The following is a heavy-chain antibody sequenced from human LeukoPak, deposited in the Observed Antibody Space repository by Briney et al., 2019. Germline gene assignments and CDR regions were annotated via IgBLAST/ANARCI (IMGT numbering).Heavy chain of an antibody. V-gene: IGHV1-69*02. CDR1: GGTFSSYT. CDR3: ALAIYDFWSGTPHYYYMDV. D-gene: IGHD3-3*01. J-gene: IGHJ6*03. CDR2: IIPILGIA. Sequence: VASVKVSCKASGGTFSSYTISWVRQAPGQGLEWMGRIIPILGIANYAQKFQGRVTITADKSTSTAYMELSSLRSEDTAVCYCALAIYDFWSGTPHYYYMDVWGKGTTVTVSS.